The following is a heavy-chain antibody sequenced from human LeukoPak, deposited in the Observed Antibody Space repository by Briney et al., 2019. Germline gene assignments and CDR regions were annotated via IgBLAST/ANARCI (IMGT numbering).Heavy chain of an antibody. CDR1: GYTLTELS. D-gene: IGHD6-19*01. CDR3: ATGGAVAEDYWWFDP. J-gene: IGHJ5*02. V-gene: IGHV1-24*01. CDR2: FDPEDGET. Sequence: ASVKVSCKVSGYTLTELSMHWVRQAPGKGLEWMGGFDPEDGETIYAQKFQGRVTMTEDTSTDSVYMELSSLRSEDTAVYYCATGGAVAEDYWWFDPWGQGTLVTVSS.